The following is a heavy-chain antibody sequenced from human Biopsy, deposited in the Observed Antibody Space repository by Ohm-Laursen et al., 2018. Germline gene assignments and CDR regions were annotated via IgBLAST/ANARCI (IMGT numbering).Heavy chain of an antibody. Sequence: TLSLTCTVSGDSINSSSWSWIRQAPGQGLEWIGFISNGGNTNYNPSLKSRVTISADTSKNQFSLKLGSVTVADTAVFYCARRGSGGRSFDHWGQGTLVTVSS. CDR1: GDSINSSS. V-gene: IGHV4-59*08. CDR2: ISNGGNT. D-gene: IGHD2-15*01. J-gene: IGHJ4*02. CDR3: ARRGSGGRSFDH.